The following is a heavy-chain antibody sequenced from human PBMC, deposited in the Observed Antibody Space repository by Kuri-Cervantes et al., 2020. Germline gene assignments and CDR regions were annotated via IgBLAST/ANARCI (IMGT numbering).Heavy chain of an antibody. CDR3: ATFRKNIDY. D-gene: IGHD1-14*01. V-gene: IGHV1-69*06. J-gene: IGHJ4*02. CDR2: IIPIFGTA. CDR1: GGTFSSYA. Sequence: SVKVSCKAAGGTFSSYAISWVRQAPGQGLEWMGGIIPIFGTANYAQKFQGRVTMTEDTSTDTAYMELSSLRSEDTAVYYCATFRKNIDYWGQGTLVTVSS.